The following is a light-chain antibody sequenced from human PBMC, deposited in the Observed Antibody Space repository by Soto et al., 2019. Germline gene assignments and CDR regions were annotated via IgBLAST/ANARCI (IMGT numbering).Light chain of an antibody. J-gene: IGKJ1*01. CDR2: AAS. CDR3: QQSYSTPWT. CDR1: QDISNY. V-gene: IGKV1-39*01. Sequence: DIQMTQSPSSLSASVGDRVTITCQASQDISNYLHWYQQKPGKAPKLLISAASRLQSGGPSRFSGSGSGTEFTLTISSLQPEDFATYYCQQSYSTPWTFGQGTKVEI.